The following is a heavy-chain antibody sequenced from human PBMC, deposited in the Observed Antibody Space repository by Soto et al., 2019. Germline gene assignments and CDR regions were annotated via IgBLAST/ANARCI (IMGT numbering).Heavy chain of an antibody. CDR3: VKVSGYCTGGTCFSYFDY. J-gene: IGHJ4*02. D-gene: IGHD2-15*01. Sequence: GGSLLLSCSGSVFTFSHHSLYWVRQAPGKGLRYVSTISGNGGNTHYAASVRGRFTISRDNSKNTVFLQMSGLGVADSAVYYCVKVSGYCTGGTCFSYFDYWGQGAMVTVSS. CDR1: VFTFSHHS. V-gene: IGHV3-64D*06. CDR2: ISGNGGNT.